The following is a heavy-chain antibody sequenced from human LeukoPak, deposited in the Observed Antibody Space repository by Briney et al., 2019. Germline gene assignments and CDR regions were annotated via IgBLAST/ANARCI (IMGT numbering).Heavy chain of an antibody. CDR1: GFTFDDYA. J-gene: IGHJ4*02. Sequence: GGSLRLSCAASGFTFDDYAMHWVRQAPGKGLEWVSGISWNSGSIGYADSVKGRFTISRDNAKNSLYLQMNSLRAEDMALYYCAKGLSDGYNFLIDYWGQGTLVTVSS. CDR2: ISWNSGSI. CDR3: AKGLSDGYNFLIDY. D-gene: IGHD5-24*01. V-gene: IGHV3-9*03.